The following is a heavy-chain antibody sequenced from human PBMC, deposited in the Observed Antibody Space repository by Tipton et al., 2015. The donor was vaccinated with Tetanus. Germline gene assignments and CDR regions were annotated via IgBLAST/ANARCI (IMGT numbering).Heavy chain of an antibody. D-gene: IGHD6-6*01. Sequence: TLSLTCTVSGDSISRGGYPWDWIPPRPGKGPGGIGYIYFSGDTHYNPSLKSRVSLSVDTSKNQFSLNLPSVTAADTAVYYCARDQGGGRVVRLNWLDPWGQGTLVTVSS. CDR1: GDSISRGGYP. CDR3: ARDQGGGRVVRLNWLDP. CDR2: IYFSGDT. J-gene: IGHJ5*02. V-gene: IGHV4-31*03.